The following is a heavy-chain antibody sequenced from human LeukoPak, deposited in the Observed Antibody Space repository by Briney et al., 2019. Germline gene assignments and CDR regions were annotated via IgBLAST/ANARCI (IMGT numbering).Heavy chain of an antibody. Sequence: ASVKVSCKASGYTFTGYYMHWVRQAPGQGLERMGRINPNSGGTNYAQKLQGRVTMTTDTSTSTAYMELRSLRSDDTAVYYCAREGDDFWSGYYIDYWGQRTLVTVSS. CDR2: INPNSGGT. V-gene: IGHV1-2*06. CDR3: AREGDDFWSGYYIDY. J-gene: IGHJ4*02. CDR1: GYTFTGYY. D-gene: IGHD3-3*01.